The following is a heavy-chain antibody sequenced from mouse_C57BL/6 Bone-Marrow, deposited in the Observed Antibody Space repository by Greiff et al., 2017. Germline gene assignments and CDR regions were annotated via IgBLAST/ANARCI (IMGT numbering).Heavy chain of an antibody. CDR3: TRVFYDYDDY. J-gene: IGHJ2*01. D-gene: IGHD2-4*01. V-gene: IGHV5-9-1*02. CDR1: GFTFSSYA. CDR2: ISSGGDYI. Sequence: EVKLVESGEGLVKPGGSLKLSCAASGFTFSSYAMSWVRQTPEKRLEWVAYISSGGDYIYYADTVKGRFTSSRDNARNTLYLQMSSLKSEDTAMYYCTRVFYDYDDYWGQGTTLTVSS.